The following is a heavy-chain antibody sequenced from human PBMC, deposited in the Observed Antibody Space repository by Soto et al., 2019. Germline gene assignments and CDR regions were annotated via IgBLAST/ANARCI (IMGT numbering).Heavy chain of an antibody. D-gene: IGHD5-18*01. Sequence: ASVKVSCKASGYTFISYGISWVRRAPGQGLEWMGWISAYNGNTNYAQKFQGWVTMTRDTSISTAYMELSRLRSDDTAVYYCARVRGYGYGYGLFDYWGQGTLVTVSS. V-gene: IGHV1-18*01. J-gene: IGHJ4*02. CDR2: ISAYNGNT. CDR1: GYTFISYG. CDR3: ARVRGYGYGYGLFDY.